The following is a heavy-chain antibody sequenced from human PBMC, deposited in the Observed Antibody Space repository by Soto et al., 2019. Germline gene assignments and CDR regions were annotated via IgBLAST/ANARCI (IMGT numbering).Heavy chain of an antibody. CDR2: INPSGGST. Sequence: ASVKVSCKASGYTFTSYYMHWVRQAPGQGLEWMGIINPSGGSTSYAQKFQGRVTMTRDTSTSTVYMELSSLRSEDTAVYYCARTLLSAALWGSSRNDAFDIWGQGTMVTVSS. J-gene: IGHJ3*02. D-gene: IGHD7-27*01. CDR1: GYTFTSYY. CDR3: ARTLLSAALWGSSRNDAFDI. V-gene: IGHV1-46*01.